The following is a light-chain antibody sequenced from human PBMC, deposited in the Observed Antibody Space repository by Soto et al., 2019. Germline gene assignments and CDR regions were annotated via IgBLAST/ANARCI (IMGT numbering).Light chain of an antibody. Sequence: EIVMTQSPGTLSLSPGERATLSCRASQSVSNNYLAWYQQKPGQAPRLLIYGASNRATGIPARFSGSGSGTDFTLTISSLQSEDFAVYYCQQYNNWPPWTFGQGTKVDIK. CDR1: QSVSNN. CDR3: QQYNNWPPWT. J-gene: IGKJ1*01. V-gene: IGKV3-15*01. CDR2: GAS.